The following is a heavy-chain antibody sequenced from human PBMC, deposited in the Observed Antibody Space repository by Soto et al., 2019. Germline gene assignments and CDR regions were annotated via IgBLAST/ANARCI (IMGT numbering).Heavy chain of an antibody. V-gene: IGHV1-46*01. Sequence: GASVKVSCKASGYTLTSYYMHWVRQAPGQGLEWMGIINPSGGSTSYAQKFQGRVTMTRDTSTSTVYMELSSLRSEDTAVYYCARVGTTGGPFDYWGQGTLVTVSS. D-gene: IGHD1-7*01. CDR1: GYTLTSYY. J-gene: IGHJ4*02. CDR2: INPSGGST. CDR3: ARVGTTGGPFDY.